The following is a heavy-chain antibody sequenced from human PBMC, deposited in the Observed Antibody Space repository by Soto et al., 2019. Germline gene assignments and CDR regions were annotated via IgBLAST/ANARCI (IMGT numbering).Heavy chain of an antibody. CDR2: IYYSGST. D-gene: IGHD3-10*01. CDR1: GGSISSGGYY. V-gene: IGHV4-31*03. J-gene: IGHJ6*02. Sequence: PSETLSLTCTVSGGSISSGGYYWSWIRQHPGKGLEWIGYIYYSGSTYYNPSLKSRVTISVDTSKNQFSLKLSSVTAADTAVYYCARELYYYGSSSSYYYGMDVWGQGTTVTVSS. CDR3: ARELYYYGSSSSYYYGMDV.